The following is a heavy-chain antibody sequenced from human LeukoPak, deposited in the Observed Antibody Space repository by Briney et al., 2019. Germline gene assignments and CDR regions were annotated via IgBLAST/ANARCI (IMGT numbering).Heavy chain of an antibody. CDR3: AKDLGAAAGTLDAFDI. Sequence: GGSLRLSCAASGFIFSSYAMNWVRQAPGKGLEWVSAINDGGGRTYYADSVKGRFTISRDNSKNTLYLQMNSLRAEDTAVYYCAKDLGAAAGTLDAFDIWGQGTMVTVSS. J-gene: IGHJ3*02. CDR1: GFIFSSYA. V-gene: IGHV3-23*01. CDR2: INDGGGRT. D-gene: IGHD6-13*01.